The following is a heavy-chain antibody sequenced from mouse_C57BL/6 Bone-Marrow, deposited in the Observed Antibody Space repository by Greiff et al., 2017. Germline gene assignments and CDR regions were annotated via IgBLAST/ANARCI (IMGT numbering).Heavy chain of an antibody. D-gene: IGHD2-4*01. J-gene: IGHJ4*01. CDR1: GFSLTSYG. Sequence: VQLKESGPGLVQPSQSLSITCTVSGFSLTSYGVHWVRQSPGKGLEWLGVIWSGGSTDYNAAFISRLSISKDNSKSQVFFKMNSLQADDTAIYYCARKGPLYYDYDGSYAMDYWGQGTSVTVSS. CDR2: IWSGGST. V-gene: IGHV2-2*01. CDR3: ARKGPLYYDYDGSYAMDY.